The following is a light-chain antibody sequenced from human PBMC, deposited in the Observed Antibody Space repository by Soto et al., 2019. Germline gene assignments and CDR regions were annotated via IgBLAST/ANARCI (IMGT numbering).Light chain of an antibody. V-gene: IGLV2-14*01. CDR2: DVS. Sequence: QSALTQPASVSGSPGQSITISCTGTSSDVGAYSYVSWYQQHPGKAPKLMIYDVSNRPSGVSNRFSGSKSGNTASLSTSGLQAEDEADYYCSSHTNISPYVFGTGAKVTVL. CDR1: SSDVGAYSY. CDR3: SSHTNISPYV. J-gene: IGLJ1*01.